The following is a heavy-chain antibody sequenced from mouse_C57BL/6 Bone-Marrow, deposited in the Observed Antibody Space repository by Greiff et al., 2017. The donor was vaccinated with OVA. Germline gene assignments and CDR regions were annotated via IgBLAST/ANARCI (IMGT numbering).Heavy chain of an antibody. CDR3: TREGGSSYVGY. Sequence: EVQLQQSGTVLARPGASVKMSCTTSGYTFTSYWMHWVKQRPGQGLEWIGAIYPGNSDTSYNQTFKGKAKLTAVTSASTAYMELSSLTNEDAAVYYCTREGGSSYVGYWGQGTTLTVSS. D-gene: IGHD1-1*01. J-gene: IGHJ2*01. CDR2: IYPGNSDT. CDR1: GYTFTSYW. V-gene: IGHV1-5*01.